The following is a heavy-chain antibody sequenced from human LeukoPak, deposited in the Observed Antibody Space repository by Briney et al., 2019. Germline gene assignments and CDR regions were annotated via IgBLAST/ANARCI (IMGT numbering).Heavy chain of an antibody. Sequence: GGSLRLSCGVSGFTFSSYVMSWVRQAPGKGLEWVSGISASGGSTYYADSVKGRFTISRDNSKNTLYLQMNSLRAEDTAVYYCAKDHCSGGSCYSTPFDYWGQGTLVTVSS. V-gene: IGHV3-23*01. J-gene: IGHJ4*02. D-gene: IGHD2-15*01. CDR1: GFTFSSYV. CDR3: AKDHCSGGSCYSTPFDY. CDR2: ISASGGST.